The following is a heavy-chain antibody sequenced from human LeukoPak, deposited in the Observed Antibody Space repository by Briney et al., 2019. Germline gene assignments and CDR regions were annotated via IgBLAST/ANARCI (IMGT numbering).Heavy chain of an antibody. D-gene: IGHD1-26*01. CDR3: ASYSGIYSAFEI. CDR2: IFYNGGP. CDR1: GDSISNSNYY. J-gene: IGHJ3*02. V-gene: IGHV4-39*07. Sequence: NPSETLSLTCTASGDSISNSNYYWSWVRQSPGRGLEWLGNIFYNGGPYYNPSFKSRVAISVDTSKNHFSLTLNAVTAADTAVYYCASYSGIYSAFEIWSQGTLVAVSS.